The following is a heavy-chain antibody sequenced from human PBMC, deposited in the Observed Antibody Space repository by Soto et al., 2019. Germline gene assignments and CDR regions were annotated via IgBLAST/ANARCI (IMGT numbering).Heavy chain of an antibody. J-gene: IGHJ4*02. V-gene: IGHV3-11*01. Sequence: GGSLRLSCAASGFTFSDYYMSWIRQAPGKGLEWVSYISSSGSTIYYADSVKGRFTISRDNAKNSLYLQMNSLRAEDTAVYYCARDSHPEWLVPKYYFDYWGQGTLVTVSS. CDR3: ARDSHPEWLVPKYYFDY. CDR2: ISSSGSTI. CDR1: GFTFSDYY. D-gene: IGHD3-3*01.